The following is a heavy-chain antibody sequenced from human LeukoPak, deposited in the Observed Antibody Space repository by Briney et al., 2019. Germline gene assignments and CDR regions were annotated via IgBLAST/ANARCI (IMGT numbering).Heavy chain of an antibody. J-gene: IGHJ4*02. D-gene: IGHD2-2*02. Sequence: GGSLRLSCAASGFIFSSYGMHWVRQAPGKGLEWVAFIRYDGSNKYYADSVKGRFTISRDNSKNTLYLQMNSLRAEDTAVYYCAKVGSQGYCSSTSCYTVPYYFDYWGQGTLATVSS. CDR2: IRYDGSNK. CDR1: GFIFSSYG. CDR3: AKVGSQGYCSSTSCYTVPYYFDY. V-gene: IGHV3-30*02.